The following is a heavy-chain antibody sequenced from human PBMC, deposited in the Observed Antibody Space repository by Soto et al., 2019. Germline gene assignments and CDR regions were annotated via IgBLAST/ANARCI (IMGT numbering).Heavy chain of an antibody. CDR1: GDSISSYS. J-gene: IGHJ4*02. CDR3: AREGNLGRWLQPLDY. V-gene: IGHV4-59*01. CDR2: IHYNGNT. D-gene: IGHD5-12*01. Sequence: SETLSLTCTVSGDSISSYSWSWIRQPPGKGLEWIGNIHYNGNTKYNPSLKSRVTMSVDTSKNQFSLKLISVTAADTAVYYCAREGNLGRWLQPLDYWGQGNLVTFSS.